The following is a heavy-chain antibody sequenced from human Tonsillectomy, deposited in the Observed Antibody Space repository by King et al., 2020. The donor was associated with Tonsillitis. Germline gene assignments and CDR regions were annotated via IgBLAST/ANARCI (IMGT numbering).Heavy chain of an antibody. J-gene: IGHJ4*02. CDR3: GRVDRYVGEGLVDY. CDR1: GGPISSTSYY. D-gene: IGHD3-9*01. CDR2: IHASGAT. Sequence: QLQESGPGLVKPSETLSLTCTVSGGPISSTSYYWTWIRQPPGKGLEWIGSIHASGATYYTPSLNSRVSISVDTSKNLFSLKVTSATAADTAVYYCGRVDRYVGEGLVDYWGQGTLVTVPS. V-gene: IGHV4-39*02.